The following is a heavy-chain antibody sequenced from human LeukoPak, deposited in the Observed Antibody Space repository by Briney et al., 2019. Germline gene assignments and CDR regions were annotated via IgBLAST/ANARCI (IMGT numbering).Heavy chain of an antibody. Sequence: GGSLRLSCAASGLTFSSYGMYWVRQAPGKGLEWVAYIRYDGSNKYYADSVKGRFTISRDNAKNTLYLQMNSLRVEDTAVYYCASQRWLQSSFDYWGQGTLVTVSS. CDR3: ASQRWLQSSFDY. J-gene: IGHJ4*02. CDR2: IRYDGSNK. D-gene: IGHD5-24*01. CDR1: GLTFSSYG. V-gene: IGHV3-30*02.